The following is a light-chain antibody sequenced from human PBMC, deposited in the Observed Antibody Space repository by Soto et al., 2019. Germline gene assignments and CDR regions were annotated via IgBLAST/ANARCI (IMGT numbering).Light chain of an antibody. J-gene: IGLJ2*01. Sequence: QSVLTQSLSASASLGASVKFTCTLSSGHSNYAIAWHQHQPEKGPRFLMKVNDDGTYSKGDEIPDRFSGSSSGAERYLSISSLQSEDEAGYYCQTWATGIRVFGGGTKLTVL. CDR2: VNDDGTY. V-gene: IGLV4-69*01. CDR1: SGHSNYA. CDR3: QTWATGIRV.